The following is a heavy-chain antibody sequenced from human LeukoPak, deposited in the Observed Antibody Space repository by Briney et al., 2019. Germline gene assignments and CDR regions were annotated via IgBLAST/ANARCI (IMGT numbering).Heavy chain of an antibody. J-gene: IGHJ4*02. V-gene: IGHV3-15*01. CDR2: LKSKTDGGTT. CDR1: GFTLSNAW. CDR3: TTTGATGGY. Sequence: SGGSLRLSCAASGFTLSNAWMTWVRQAPGKGLQWVGLLKSKTDGGTTDYAVHVKGRFAILRDDSKNTVYLEMSSLEIEDTAIYYCTTTGATGGYWGQGTLVTVSS. D-gene: IGHD1-26*01.